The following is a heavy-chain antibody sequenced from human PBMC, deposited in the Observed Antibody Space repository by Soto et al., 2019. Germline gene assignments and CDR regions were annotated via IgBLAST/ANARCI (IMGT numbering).Heavy chain of an antibody. D-gene: IGHD6-19*01. CDR1: GYTFSSYD. Sequence: ASVKVSCKASGYTFSSYDINWVRQATGQGLEWMGWLNPNSGDTGYAQKFQGRVTLTRNTSINTAYIELSCLTSDDTAVYYCATSGGGWYLYWGQGTLVTVSS. CDR2: LNPNSGDT. J-gene: IGHJ4*02. CDR3: ATSGGGWYLY. V-gene: IGHV1-8*01.